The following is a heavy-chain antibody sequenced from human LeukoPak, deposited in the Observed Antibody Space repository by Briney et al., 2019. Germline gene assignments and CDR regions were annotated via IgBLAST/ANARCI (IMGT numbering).Heavy chain of an antibody. D-gene: IGHD3-10*01. CDR2: IYYSGST. CDR3: ARAQKPPLLWFGEYFDY. J-gene: IGHJ4*02. CDR1: GGSISSGGYY. Sequence: PSETLSLTCTVSGGSISSGGYYWSRIRQHPGKGLEWIGYIYYSGSTYYNPSLKSRVTISVDTSKNQFSLKLSSVTAADTAVYYCARAQKPPLLWFGEYFDYWGQGTLVTVSS. V-gene: IGHV4-31*03.